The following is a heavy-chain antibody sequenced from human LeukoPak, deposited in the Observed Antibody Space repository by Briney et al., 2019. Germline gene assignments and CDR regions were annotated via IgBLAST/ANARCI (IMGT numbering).Heavy chain of an antibody. D-gene: IGHD3-22*01. CDR2: IYYSGST. J-gene: IGHJ4*02. V-gene: IGHV4-39*07. CDR1: GGSISSSSYY. Sequence: SETLSLTCTVSGGSISSSSYYWGWIRQPPGKGLEWIGSIYYSGSTYYNPSLKSRVTISVDTSKNQFSLKLSYVTAADTAVYYCARDTSSGYYWYWGQGTLVTVSS. CDR3: ARDTSSGYYWY.